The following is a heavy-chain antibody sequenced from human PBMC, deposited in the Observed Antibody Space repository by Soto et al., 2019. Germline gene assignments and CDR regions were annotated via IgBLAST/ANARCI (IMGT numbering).Heavy chain of an antibody. CDR1: GYTFTSYD. D-gene: IGHD2-2*01. CDR2: MNPNSGNT. V-gene: IGHV1-8*01. J-gene: IGHJ5*02. CDR3: ARGDVVVPAAIGIDP. Sequence: QVQLVQSGAEVKKPGASVKVSCKASGYTFTSYDINWVRQATGQGLEWMGWMNPNSGNTGYAQKFQGRVTMTRNTSRNTAYMELSSLRSEDTAVYYCARGDVVVPAAIGIDPWGQGTLVTVSS.